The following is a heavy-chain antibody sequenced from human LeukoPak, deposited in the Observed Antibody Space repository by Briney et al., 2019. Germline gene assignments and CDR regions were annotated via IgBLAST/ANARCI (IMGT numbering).Heavy chain of an antibody. Sequence: GGSLRLSCAASGSTFDDYTMHWVRQAPGKGLEWVSLISWDGGSTYYADSVKGRFTISRDNSRNSLYLRMNSLRAEDTALYYCAKGWQQLVRPLDYWGQGTLVTVSS. V-gene: IGHV3-43*01. CDR2: ISWDGGST. D-gene: IGHD6-13*01. CDR1: GSTFDDYT. CDR3: AKGWQQLVRPLDY. J-gene: IGHJ4*02.